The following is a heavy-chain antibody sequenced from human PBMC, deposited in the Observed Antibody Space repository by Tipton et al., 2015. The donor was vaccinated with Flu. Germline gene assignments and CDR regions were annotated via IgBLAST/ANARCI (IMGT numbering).Heavy chain of an antibody. CDR3: ARDTGYCYDSSGGY. V-gene: IGHV1-18*01. D-gene: IGHD3-22*01. CDR1: GYTFTSYG. J-gene: IGHJ4*02. CDR2: ISAYNGNT. Sequence: QLVQSGAEVKKPGAPVKVSCKASGYTFTSYGISWVRQAPGQGLEWMGWISAYNGNTNYAQKLQGRVTMTTDTSTSTAYMELRSVGSDDTAGYYCARDTGYCYDSSGGYWGQGTLVTVSS.